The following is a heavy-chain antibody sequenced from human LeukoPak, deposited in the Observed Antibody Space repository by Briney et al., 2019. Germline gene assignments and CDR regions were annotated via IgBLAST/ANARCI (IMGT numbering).Heavy chain of an antibody. D-gene: IGHD4-23*01. CDR1: GFTFRNYG. CDR3: VREQTGLRWYLDY. V-gene: IGHV3-33*01. Sequence: GRSLRLSCAASGFTFRNYGMHWVRQAPGKGLEWVGVIWYDGSEKYYADSVKGRFTISRDNSKNTLYLQMNSLRFEDTAVYYCVREQTGLRWYLDYWGQGTLVTVSS. J-gene: IGHJ4*02. CDR2: IWYDGSEK.